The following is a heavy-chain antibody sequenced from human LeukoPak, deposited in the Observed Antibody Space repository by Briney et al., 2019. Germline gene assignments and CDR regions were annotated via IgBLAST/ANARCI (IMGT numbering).Heavy chain of an antibody. J-gene: IGHJ6*02. CDR3: ARTNEDYYYGMDV. CDR1: GYSFTSYW. V-gene: IGHV5-51*01. CDR2: IYPGDSDT. Sequence: GESLKISCNGSGYSFTSYWIGWVRQMPGKGLEWMGIIYPGDSDTRYSPSFQGQVTISADKSISTAYLQWSSLKASDTAMYYCARTNEDYYYGMDVWGQGTTVTVSS.